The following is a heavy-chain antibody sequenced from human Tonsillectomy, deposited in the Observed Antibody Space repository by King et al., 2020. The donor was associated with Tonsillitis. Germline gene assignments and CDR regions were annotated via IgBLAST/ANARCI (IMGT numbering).Heavy chain of an antibody. D-gene: IGHD3-22*01. V-gene: IGHV3-23*04. J-gene: IGHJ4*02. CDR1: GFTFTSYA. CDR3: AKDAGVVAVHYFDY. CDR2: IGGAGRST. Sequence: EVQLVESGGGLVQPGGSLRLSCAASGFTFTSYAMGWVRQAPGKGLEWVSAIGGAGRSTYYTDSVKGRFTISRDSSKNTLYLQMNSLRAEDTAVYYCAKDAGVVAVHYFDYWGQGTLVTVSS.